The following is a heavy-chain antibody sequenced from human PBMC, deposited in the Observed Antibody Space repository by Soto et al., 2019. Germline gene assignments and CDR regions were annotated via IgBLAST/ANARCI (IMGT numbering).Heavy chain of an antibody. J-gene: IGHJ6*02. CDR2: IWYDGSNK. CDR3: ARDPTYYDYVWGSYRTYYYGMDV. D-gene: IGHD3-16*02. Sequence: GGSLRLSCAASGFTFSSYGMHWVRQAPGKGLEWVTVIWYDGSNKYYADSVKGRFTISRDNSKNTLYLQMNSLRAEDTAVYYCARDPTYYDYVWGSYRTYYYGMDVWGQGTTVTVSS. CDR1: GFTFSSYG. V-gene: IGHV3-33*01.